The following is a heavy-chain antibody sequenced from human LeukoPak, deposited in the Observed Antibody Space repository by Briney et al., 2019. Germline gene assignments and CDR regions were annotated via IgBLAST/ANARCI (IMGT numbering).Heavy chain of an antibody. CDR1: GFTFSSYS. CDR2: ISSSSSYI. D-gene: IGHD3-22*01. J-gene: IGHJ4*02. CDR3: ARELYYYDSSGYYGVDY. Sequence: GGSLRLSCAASGFTFSSYSMNWVRQAPGKGLEWVSSISSSSSYIYYADSVKGRFTISRDNAKNSLYLQMNSLRAEDTAVYYCARELYYYDSSGYYGVDYWGQGTLVTVSS. V-gene: IGHV3-21*01.